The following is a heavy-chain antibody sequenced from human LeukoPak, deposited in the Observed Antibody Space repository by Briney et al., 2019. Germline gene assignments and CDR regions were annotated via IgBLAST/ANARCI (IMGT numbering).Heavy chain of an antibody. Sequence: GGSLRLSCAASGVIFSSYGMHWGREAPGKGLEWVAVISYDGSTKYYADSVKGRFTISRDSSKNTLYLQMNYLRPEDTAVYYCAKQREGISWSPDYWGQGTLVTVSS. D-gene: IGHD6-13*01. CDR2: ISYDGSTK. V-gene: IGHV3-30*18. CDR3: AKQREGISWSPDY. J-gene: IGHJ4*02. CDR1: GVIFSSYG.